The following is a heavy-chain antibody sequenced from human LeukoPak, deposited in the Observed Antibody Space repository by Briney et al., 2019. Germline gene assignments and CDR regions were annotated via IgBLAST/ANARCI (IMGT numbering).Heavy chain of an antibody. J-gene: IGHJ4*02. CDR2: IYYSGST. V-gene: IGHV4-34*01. CDR1: VGSFSGYY. CDR3: ARHYYDSSGYFV. D-gene: IGHD3-22*01. Sequence: SETLSLTCAVYVGSFSGYYWSWIRQPPGKGLEWIGSIYYSGSTYYNPSLKSRVTISVDTSKNQFSLKLSSVTAADTAVYYCARHYYDSSGYFVWGQGTPVTVSS.